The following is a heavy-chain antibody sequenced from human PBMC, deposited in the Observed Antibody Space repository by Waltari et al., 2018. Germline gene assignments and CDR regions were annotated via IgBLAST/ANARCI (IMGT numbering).Heavy chain of an antibody. CDR3: ARGIIAAAGTLYYYYYMDV. J-gene: IGHJ6*03. D-gene: IGHD6-13*01. Sequence: QVQLVQSGAEVKKPVASVKVSCKASGYTFTSYAMHWVRQAPGQRLEWMGWINAGNGNTKYSQEFQGRVTITRDTSASTAYMELSSLRSEDMAVYYCARGIIAAAGTLYYYYYMDVWGKGTTVTVSS. CDR1: GYTFTSYA. V-gene: IGHV1-3*03. CDR2: INAGNGNT.